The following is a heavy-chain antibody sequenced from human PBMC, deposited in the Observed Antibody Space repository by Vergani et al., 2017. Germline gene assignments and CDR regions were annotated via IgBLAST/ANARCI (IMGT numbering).Heavy chain of an antibody. J-gene: IGHJ5*02. D-gene: IGHD2-2*01. CDR2: IIPIFGTA. Sequence: QVQLVQSGAEVKKPGSSVKVSCQASGSTFSSYAINWVRQAPGQGLERMGGIIPIFGTAKYAQNFQGRVTITADESTNTASMDLSSLRSEDTAVYFCARDSRYCSSTSCYVGRDWFDPWGQGTLVTVSS. V-gene: IGHV1-69*01. CDR3: ARDSRYCSSTSCYVGRDWFDP. CDR1: GSTFSSYA.